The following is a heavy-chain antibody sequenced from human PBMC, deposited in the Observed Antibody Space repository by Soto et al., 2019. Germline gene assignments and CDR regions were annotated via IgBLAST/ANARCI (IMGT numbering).Heavy chain of an antibody. J-gene: IGHJ4*02. CDR2: INGRGNYI. CDR3: VREDGKVGTNSAFDY. V-gene: IGHV3-21*01. Sequence: GGSLRLSCASSGFTFSTYTMNWVRQAPGKGLEWVSSINGRGNYIYYAESVKGRFTISRDNAKNSLYLQMDRLRAEDAALYYCVREDGKVGTNSAFDYWGLGALVTVSS. CDR1: GFTFSTYT. D-gene: IGHD1-26*01.